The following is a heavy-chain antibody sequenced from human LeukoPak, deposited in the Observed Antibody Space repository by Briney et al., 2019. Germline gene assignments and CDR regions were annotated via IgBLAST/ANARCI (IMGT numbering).Heavy chain of an antibody. V-gene: IGHV4-4*02. CDR2: INHSGST. Sequence: SGTLSLTCAVSGGSISSSNWWSWVRQPPGKGLEWIGEINHSGSTNYNPSLKSRVTISVDTSKNQFSLKLSSVTAADTAVYYCATTPRHCSSTSCYAYDAFDIWGQGTMVTVSS. CDR3: ATTPRHCSSTSCYAYDAFDI. D-gene: IGHD2-2*01. CDR1: GGSISSSNW. J-gene: IGHJ3*02.